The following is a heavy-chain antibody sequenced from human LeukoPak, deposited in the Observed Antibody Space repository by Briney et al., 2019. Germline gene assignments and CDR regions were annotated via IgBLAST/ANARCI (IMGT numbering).Heavy chain of an antibody. V-gene: IGHV4-39*07. CDR2: IYYSGST. J-gene: IGHJ3*02. D-gene: IGHD3-22*01. Sequence: SETLSLTCTVSGGSISSSSYYWGWIRQPPGKGLEWIGSIYYSGSTYYNPSLKSRVTISVDTSKNQFSLKLSSVTAVDTAVYYCAGHYYDSSGYYYDAFDIWGQGTMVTVSS. CDR3: AGHYYDSSGYYYDAFDI. CDR1: GGSISSSSYY.